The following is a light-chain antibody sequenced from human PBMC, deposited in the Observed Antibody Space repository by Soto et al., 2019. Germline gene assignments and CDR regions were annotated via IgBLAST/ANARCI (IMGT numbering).Light chain of an antibody. CDR2: GAS. Sequence: EVVMTQSAATLSVSPGERATLSCRASESVSSNLAWYQQRPGQAPMLVIYGASTRATGIPDRFSGGGSGTEFTLTISSLQSEDFAVYYCQQYNSWPPITFGQGTRLEIK. CDR1: ESVSSN. CDR3: QQYNSWPPIT. V-gene: IGKV3-15*01. J-gene: IGKJ5*01.